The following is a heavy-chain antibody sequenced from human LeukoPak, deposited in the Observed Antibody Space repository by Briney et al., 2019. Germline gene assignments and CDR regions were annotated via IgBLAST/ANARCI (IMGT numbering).Heavy chain of an antibody. Sequence: SETLSLTCTVSGGSISSYYWSWIRQPPGKGLEWIGYIYYSGSTNYNPSLKSRVTISVDTSKNQFSLKLSSVTAADTAVYYCARSANALWFGELLGLDFDYWGQGTLVTVYS. D-gene: IGHD3-10*01. CDR1: GGSISSYY. CDR3: ARSANALWFGELLGLDFDY. CDR2: IYYSGST. J-gene: IGHJ4*02. V-gene: IGHV4-59*01.